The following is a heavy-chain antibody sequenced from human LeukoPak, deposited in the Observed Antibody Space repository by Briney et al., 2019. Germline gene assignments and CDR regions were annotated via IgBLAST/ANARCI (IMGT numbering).Heavy chain of an antibody. J-gene: IGHJ3*02. CDR2: IKQDGSEK. Sequence: PGGSLRLSCAASGFTFSRYWMSWVRQAPWKGLEWVANIKQDGSEKYYVDSVKGRFTISRDNAKNSLYLQMNSLRAEDTAVYYCARESVEMATIALAFDIWGQGTMVTVSS. V-gene: IGHV3-7*01. CDR1: GFTFSRYW. D-gene: IGHD5-24*01. CDR3: ARESVEMATIALAFDI.